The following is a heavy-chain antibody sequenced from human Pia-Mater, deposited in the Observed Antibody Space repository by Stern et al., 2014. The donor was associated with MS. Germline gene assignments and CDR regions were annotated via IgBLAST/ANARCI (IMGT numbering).Heavy chain of an antibody. J-gene: IGHJ3*02. D-gene: IGHD2-8*01. CDR1: GGTFSSYA. Sequence: QDQLVQSGAEVKKPGSSVKVSCKASGGTFSSYAIRWVRQAPGQGLEWVGVIIPTIGISNHAQKFQGRVTITADKSTNTGYMELSSLRSEDTALYYCARDGGGVDIWGQGTMVSVSS. V-gene: IGHV1-69*04. CDR2: IIPTIGIS. CDR3: ARDGGGVDI.